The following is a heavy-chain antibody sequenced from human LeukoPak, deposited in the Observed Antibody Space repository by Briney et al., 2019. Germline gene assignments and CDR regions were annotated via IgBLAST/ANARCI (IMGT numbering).Heavy chain of an antibody. CDR3: ARGYETPGEVDY. D-gene: IGHD1-14*01. CDR1: GGSISSDY. J-gene: IGHJ4*02. CDR2: MYYSGST. Sequence: SETLCLTCTVSGGSISSDYWRGVREPPGRGVEWIEYMYYSGSTNYNPSVKSRVTISIDTSKTKFSLKLSSVTAADTAVYYCARGYETPGEVDYWGQGTLVTVSS. V-gene: IGHV4-59*01.